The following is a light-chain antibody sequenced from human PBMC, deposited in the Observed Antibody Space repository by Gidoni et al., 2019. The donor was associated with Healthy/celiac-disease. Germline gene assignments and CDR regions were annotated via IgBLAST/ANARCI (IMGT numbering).Light chain of an antibody. CDR2: AAS. CDR3: QQSYSTPQT. V-gene: IGKV1-39*01. Sequence: IQMPHSPSSLSASVGDRVTITCRASQSISSYLNWYQQKPGKAPKLLIYAASSLQSGVPSRFSGSGSGTDFTLTISSLQPEDFATYYCQQSYSTPQTFGQGTKVEIK. J-gene: IGKJ1*01. CDR1: QSISSY.